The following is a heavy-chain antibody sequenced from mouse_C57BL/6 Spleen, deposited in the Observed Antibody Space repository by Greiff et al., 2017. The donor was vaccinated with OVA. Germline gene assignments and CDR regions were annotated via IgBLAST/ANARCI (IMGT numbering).Heavy chain of an antibody. D-gene: IGHD2-13*01. CDR3: ARHKDGDSYAMDY. CDR2: ISNGGGST. J-gene: IGHJ4*01. Sequence: EVKLMESGGGLVQPGGSLKLSCAASGFTFSDYYMYWVRQTPEKRLEWVAYISNGGGSTYYPDTVKGRFTISRDNAKNTLYLQMSRLKSEDTAMYYCARHKDGDSYAMDYWGQGTAVTVSS. CDR1: GFTFSDYY. V-gene: IGHV5-12*01.